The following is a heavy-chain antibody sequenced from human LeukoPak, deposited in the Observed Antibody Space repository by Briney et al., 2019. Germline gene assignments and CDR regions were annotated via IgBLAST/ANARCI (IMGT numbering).Heavy chain of an antibody. J-gene: IGHJ4*02. V-gene: IGHV4-39*01. Sequence: SETLSLSCTVSGGSISSSSYYWGWIRQPPGKGLEWIGSIYYSGSTYYNPSLKSRVTISVDTSKNQFSLKLSSVTAADTAVYYCARASEEWLFYYFDYWGQGTLVTVSS. CDR2: IYYSGST. D-gene: IGHD3-3*01. CDR3: ARASEEWLFYYFDY. CDR1: GGSISSSSYY.